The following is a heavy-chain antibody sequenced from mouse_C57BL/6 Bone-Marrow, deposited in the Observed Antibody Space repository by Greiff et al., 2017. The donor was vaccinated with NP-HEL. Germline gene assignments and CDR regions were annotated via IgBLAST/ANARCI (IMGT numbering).Heavy chain of an antibody. CDR1: GYAFSSSW. V-gene: IGHV1-82*01. J-gene: IGHJ4*01. CDR3: ARPPEYYYGSSPYAMDY. Sequence: VQLQQSGPELVKPGASVKISCKASGYAFSSSWMNWVKQRPGKGLEWIGRIYPGDGDTNYNGKLKGKATLTADKSSSTADMQLSSLTSEDSAVYFCARPPEYYYGSSPYAMDYWGQGTSVTVSS. CDR2: IYPGDGDT. D-gene: IGHD1-1*01.